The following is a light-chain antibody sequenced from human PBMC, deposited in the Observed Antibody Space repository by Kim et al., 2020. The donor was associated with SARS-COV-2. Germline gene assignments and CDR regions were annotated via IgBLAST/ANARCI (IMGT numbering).Light chain of an antibody. CDR3: QSYDSSLSGSV. J-gene: IGLJ3*02. CDR2: GNS. Sequence: QRVTISCTGSSSNLVAGYDVHWYQQLPGTAPKLLIYGNSNRPSGVPDRFSGSKSGTSASLAITGLQAEDEADYYCQSYDSSLSGSVFGGGTQLTVL. CDR1: SSNLVAGYD. V-gene: IGLV1-40*01.